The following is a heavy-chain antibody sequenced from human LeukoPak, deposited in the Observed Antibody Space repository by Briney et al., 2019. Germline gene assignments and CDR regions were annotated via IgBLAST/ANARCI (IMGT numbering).Heavy chain of an antibody. CDR2: IYYSGST. Sequence: PSETLSLTCTVSGGSISSSSYYWGWIRQPPGKGLEWIGSIYYSGSTYYNPSLKSRVTISVDTSKNQFSLKLSSVTAADTVVYYCARLLIVGATIRFDYWGQGTLVTVSS. V-gene: IGHV4-39*01. D-gene: IGHD1-26*01. J-gene: IGHJ4*02. CDR1: GGSISSSSYY. CDR3: ARLLIVGATIRFDY.